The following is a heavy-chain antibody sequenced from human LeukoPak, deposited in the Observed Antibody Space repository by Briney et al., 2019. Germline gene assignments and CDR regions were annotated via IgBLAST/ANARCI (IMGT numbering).Heavy chain of an antibody. CDR1: GGSISTDNYY. Sequence: SETLSLTCTVSGGSISTDNYYWGWIRQPPGKGLEWIGSYDRRGRTYYSPSLKSRVSISVDTSRDQFSLNLRSATAADTAVYYCASSPWASSIGAVDYWGQGTLVTVSS. V-gene: IGHV4-39*01. CDR3: ASSPWASSIGAVDY. J-gene: IGHJ4*02. D-gene: IGHD6-13*01. CDR2: YDRRGRT.